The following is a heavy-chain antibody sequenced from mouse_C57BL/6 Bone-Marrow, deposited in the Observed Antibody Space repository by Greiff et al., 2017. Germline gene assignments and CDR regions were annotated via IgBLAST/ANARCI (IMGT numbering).Heavy chain of an antibody. Sequence: DVQLVESGAGLVKPGGSLKLSCAASGFTFSSYAMSWVRQTPEKRLEWVAYISSGGDYIYYADTVKGRFTISRDNARNTLYLQMSSLKSEDTAMYYCTRYYSNYVYAMDYWGQGTSVTVSS. CDR1: GFTFSSYA. CDR3: TRYYSNYVYAMDY. D-gene: IGHD2-5*01. CDR2: ISSGGDYI. V-gene: IGHV5-9-1*02. J-gene: IGHJ4*01.